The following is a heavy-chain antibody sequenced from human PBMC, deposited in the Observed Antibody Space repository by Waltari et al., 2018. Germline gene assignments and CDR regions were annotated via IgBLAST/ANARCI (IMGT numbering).Heavy chain of an antibody. J-gene: IGHJ4*02. V-gene: IGHV3-23*04. CDR3: ANSHAVIASYFDY. CDR1: GFTFSSYA. CDR2: ISGSGGST. Sequence: EVQLVESGGGLVQPGGSVRLSCAASGFTFSSYAMRWFRRAPGKGLEWVSAISGSGGSTYYADSVKGRFTISRDNSKNTLYLQMNSLRAEDTAVYYCANSHAVIASYFDYWGQGTLVTVSS. D-gene: IGHD3-16*02.